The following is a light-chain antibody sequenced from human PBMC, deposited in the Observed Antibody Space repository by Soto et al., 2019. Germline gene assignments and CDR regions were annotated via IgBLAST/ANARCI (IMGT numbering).Light chain of an antibody. CDR2: DNN. J-gene: IGLJ2*01. CDR3: GTWDTSLSGGL. CDR1: ISNIGNNF. Sequence: QSVLTQPPSVSAAPGQTVTISCSGGISNIGNNFVSWYQQLPGTAPKLLIYDNNKRPSGIPDRFSASRSATSATLAITGLQTGDGAVYYCGTWDTSLSGGLFGGGTKLTVL. V-gene: IGLV1-51*01.